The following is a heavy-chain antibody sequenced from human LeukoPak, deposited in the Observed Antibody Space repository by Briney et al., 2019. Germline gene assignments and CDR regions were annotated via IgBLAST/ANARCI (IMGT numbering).Heavy chain of an antibody. J-gene: IGHJ4*02. CDR2: IKQDGGEK. CDR1: GFTFDDYA. D-gene: IGHD3-10*01. CDR3: ARDGWFDY. V-gene: IGHV3-7*01. Sequence: GGSLRLSCAASGFTFDDYAMHWVRQAPGKGLEWVANIKQDGGEKYYVDSVKGRFTISRDNAKNSLYLQMNSLRAEDTAVYYCARDGWFDYWGQGTLVTVSS.